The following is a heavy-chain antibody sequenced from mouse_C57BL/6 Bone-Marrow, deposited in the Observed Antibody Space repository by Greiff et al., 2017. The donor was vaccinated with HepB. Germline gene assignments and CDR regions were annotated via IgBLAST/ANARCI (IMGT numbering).Heavy chain of an antibody. CDR3: ARPRARYGSSLAY. CDR1: GFTFSCYA. J-gene: IGHJ3*01. CDR2: ISDGGSYT. Sequence: EVQVVESGGGLVKPGGSLKLSCAASGFTFSCYAMSWVRQTPEKRLEWVATISDGGSYTYYPDNVKGRFTISRDNAKNNLYLQMGHLKSEDTARYYGARPRARYGSSLAYWGQGTLVTVSA. D-gene: IGHD1-1*01. V-gene: IGHV5-4*01.